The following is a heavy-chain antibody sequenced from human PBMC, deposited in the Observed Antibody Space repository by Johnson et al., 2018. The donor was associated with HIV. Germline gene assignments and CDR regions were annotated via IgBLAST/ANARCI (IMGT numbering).Heavy chain of an antibody. CDR2: IRDDGSDK. J-gene: IGHJ3*02. Sequence: VESGGSLRLSCAASGFTFSDYGIHWVRQVPGKGLEWVAFIRDDGSDKFYGDSVKGRFTISRDNSKNTVHLQMNSLRAEDTALYYCASKAAGTMHAFDIWGQGTMVTVSS. D-gene: IGHD6-13*01. V-gene: IGHV3-30*02. CDR1: GFTFSDYG. CDR3: ASKAAGTMHAFDI.